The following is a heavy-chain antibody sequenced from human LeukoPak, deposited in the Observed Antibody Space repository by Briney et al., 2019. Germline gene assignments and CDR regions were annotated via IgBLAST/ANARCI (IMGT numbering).Heavy chain of an antibody. CDR1: GGTFSSYA. Sequence: SVKVSCKASGGTFSSYAISWVRQAPGQGLEWMGGIIPIFGTANYAQKFQGRVTITTDESTSTAYMELSSLRSEDTAVYYCARDPLHQYSYGYQYFDYWGHGTLVTVSS. CDR2: IIPIFGTA. CDR3: ARDPLHQYSYGYQYFDY. J-gene: IGHJ4*01. V-gene: IGHV1-69*05. D-gene: IGHD5-18*01.